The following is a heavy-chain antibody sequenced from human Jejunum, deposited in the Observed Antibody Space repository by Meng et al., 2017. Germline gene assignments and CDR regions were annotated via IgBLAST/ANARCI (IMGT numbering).Heavy chain of an antibody. CDR2: INGDGTNT. Sequence: GGSLRLSCVGSGFSLRTYWMHWVRQVPGKGLVWVSNINGDGTNTKYADSVKGRFIISGDNAENTLYLQMNSLRAEDTAVYYCARYRGSTCFDIWGQGTMVTVSS. CDR3: ARYRGSTCFDI. D-gene: IGHD1-14*01. J-gene: IGHJ3*02. V-gene: IGHV3-74*03. CDR1: GFSLRTYW.